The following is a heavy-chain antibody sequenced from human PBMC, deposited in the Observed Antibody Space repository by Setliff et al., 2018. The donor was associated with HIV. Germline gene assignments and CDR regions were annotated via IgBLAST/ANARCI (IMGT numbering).Heavy chain of an antibody. CDR2: IYKDGRST. J-gene: IGHJ4*02. V-gene: IGHV3-74*01. D-gene: IGHD3-22*01. CDR1: GFTFSNYW. Sequence: LSLSCTASGFTFSNYWMHWVRQTPGKGLDWVSRIYKDGRSTSYPDSVKGRFTISRDNSKNSLYLQMNSLRAEDTALYYCAKVVGYYDSSGPRGYYFDYWGQGTLVTVSS. CDR3: AKVVGYYDSSGPRGYYFDY.